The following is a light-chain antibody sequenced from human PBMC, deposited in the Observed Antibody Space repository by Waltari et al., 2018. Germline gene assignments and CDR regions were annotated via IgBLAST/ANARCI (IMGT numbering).Light chain of an antibody. J-gene: IGKJ2*01. Sequence: DILMTQSPSTLSASVGDRVTITCRGSQHISSWLAWYQQRPGKAPKLLISKASTLEGGVPSRFSGGRSGTEFTLTITNLQPDDFATYYCQQYSDYPMYTFGQGTKLEI. CDR2: KAS. CDR3: QQYSDYPMYT. V-gene: IGKV1-5*03. CDR1: QHISSW.